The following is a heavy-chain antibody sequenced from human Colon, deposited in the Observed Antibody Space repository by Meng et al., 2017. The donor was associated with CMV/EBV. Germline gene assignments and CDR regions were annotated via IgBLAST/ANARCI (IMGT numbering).Heavy chain of an antibody. J-gene: IGHJ4*02. V-gene: IGHV1-2*06. D-gene: IGHD2-15*01. CDR3: AKDWSGGSCFDY. Sequence: CKASGYTFTDYIIHWVRQAPGQGLEWMGRINPKSGDTRYAHNFQGRATLTRDTSITTAYMELTGLASNDTAIYYCAKDWSGGSCFDYWGQGTLVTVSS. CDR2: INPKSGDT. CDR1: GYTFTDYI.